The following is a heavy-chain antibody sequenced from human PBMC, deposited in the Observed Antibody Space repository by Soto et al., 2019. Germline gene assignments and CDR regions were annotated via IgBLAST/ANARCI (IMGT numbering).Heavy chain of an antibody. J-gene: IGHJ4*02. Sequence: GGSLRLSCAASGFTFSRYNMNWVRQAPGKGLEWVSYISSSSSMIYYADSVKGRFTISRDNAKNSLYLQMNSLRDEDTAVYYCARDDWVIRGAISLPFDFWGPGTPVTGS. CDR2: ISSSSSMI. D-gene: IGHD3-10*01. CDR1: GFTFSRYN. CDR3: ARDDWVIRGAISLPFDF. V-gene: IGHV3-48*02.